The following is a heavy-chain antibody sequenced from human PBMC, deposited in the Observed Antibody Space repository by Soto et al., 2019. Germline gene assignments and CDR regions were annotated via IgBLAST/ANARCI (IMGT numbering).Heavy chain of an antibody. D-gene: IGHD1-26*01. V-gene: IGHV3-15*07. CDR2: IKSKTDGGTT. J-gene: IGHJ6*02. CDR3: TAVVGALLLRYYYGMDV. Sequence: PGGSLRLSCAASGFTFSNAWMNWVRQAPGKGLEWVGRIKSKTDGGTTDYAAPVKGRFTISRDDSKNSLYLQMNSLKTEDTAVYYCTAVVGALLLRYYYGMDVWGQGTTVTVSS. CDR1: GFTFSNAW.